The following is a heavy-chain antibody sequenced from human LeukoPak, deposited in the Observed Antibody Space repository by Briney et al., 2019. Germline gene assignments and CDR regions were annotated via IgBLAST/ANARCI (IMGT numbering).Heavy chain of an antibody. CDR2: INHSGST. V-gene: IGHV4-34*01. J-gene: IGHJ4*02. CDR3: AVRAVVYGEPILFDH. Sequence: SETLSLTCAVYGGSFSGYYWSWIRQAPGKGLEWIGEINHSGSTNYNPSLKSRVTISVDTSKNQFSLKLSSVTAADTAVYYCAVRAVVYGEPILFDHWGQGNLVTVSS. CDR1: GGSFSGYY. D-gene: IGHD2-8*02.